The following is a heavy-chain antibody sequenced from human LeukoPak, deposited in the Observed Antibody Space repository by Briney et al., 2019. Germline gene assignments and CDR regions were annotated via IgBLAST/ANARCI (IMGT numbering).Heavy chain of an antibody. D-gene: IGHD3-16*01. V-gene: IGHV4-31*03. CDR2: IYYSGST. CDR3: ATTVGSYFDY. Sequence: KTSETLSLTCTVSGGSISSGGYYWSWIRQHPGKGLEWIGYIYYSGSTYYNPSLKSRVTMSVDTSENQFSLKLSSVTAADTAVYYCATTVGSYFDYWGQGTLVTVSS. J-gene: IGHJ4*02. CDR1: GGSISSGGYY.